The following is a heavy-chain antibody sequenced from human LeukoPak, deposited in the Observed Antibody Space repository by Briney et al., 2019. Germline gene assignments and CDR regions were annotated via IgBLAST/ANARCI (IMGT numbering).Heavy chain of an antibody. J-gene: IGHJ4*02. CDR1: GFAFSSYG. D-gene: IGHD3-10*02. Sequence: PGGSLRLPCAASGFAFSSYGMHWVRQAPGKGLEWVAVIWYDGSNKYYADSVKGRFTISRDNSKNTLYLQMNSLRAEDTAVYYCARDVRGVSIDYWGQGTLVTVSS. V-gene: IGHV3-33*01. CDR2: IWYDGSNK. CDR3: ARDVRGVSIDY.